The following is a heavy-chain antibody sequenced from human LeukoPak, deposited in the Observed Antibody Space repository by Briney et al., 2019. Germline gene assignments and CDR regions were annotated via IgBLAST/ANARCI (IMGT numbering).Heavy chain of an antibody. D-gene: IGHD1-26*01. J-gene: IGHJ3*02. Sequence: GGSLRLSCAAAGFSFSGHSINWVRQVPGKGLEWVSSISSDSKYIYYAGSMKGRFTVSRDNARNSLYLQMNSLGAEDTAVYYCARGHSGRYQRNDAFDIWGQGTMVTVSS. V-gene: IGHV3-21*01. CDR2: ISSDSKYI. CDR1: GFSFSGHS. CDR3: ARGHSGRYQRNDAFDI.